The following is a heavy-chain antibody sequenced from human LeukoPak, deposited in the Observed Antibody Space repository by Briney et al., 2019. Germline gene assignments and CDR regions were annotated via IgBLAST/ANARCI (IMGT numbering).Heavy chain of an antibody. Sequence: GGSLRLSCAASGFTFSSYWMSWVRQAPGKGLEWVANIKQDGSEKYYVDSVKGRFTISRDNAKKSLYLQMNSLRAEDTAVEYCARASHDGSDNFDYWGQGTLVTVSS. J-gene: IGHJ4*02. D-gene: IGHD5-24*01. CDR2: IKQDGSEK. CDR3: ARASHDGSDNFDY. CDR1: GFTFSSYW. V-gene: IGHV3-7*01.